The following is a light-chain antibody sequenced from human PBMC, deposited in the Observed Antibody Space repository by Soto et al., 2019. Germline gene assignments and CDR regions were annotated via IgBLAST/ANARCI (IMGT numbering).Light chain of an antibody. J-gene: IGKJ1*01. Sequence: DIQMTQSPSSLSASVGDRVTITCRASQGIANYLGWYQQKPGKLPKALIYAVSILQSGVPSRFSGSGSDTVFTLNIRGLQPEDVATYYCQHYRSAQMTFGQGTKVDIK. V-gene: IGKV1-27*01. CDR3: QHYRSAQMT. CDR1: QGIANY. CDR2: AVS.